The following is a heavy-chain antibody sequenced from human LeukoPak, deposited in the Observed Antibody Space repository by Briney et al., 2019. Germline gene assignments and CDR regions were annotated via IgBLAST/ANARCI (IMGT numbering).Heavy chain of an antibody. CDR3: YNLNLLGDYGLEY. CDR2: TITIFGTA. V-gene: IGHV1-69*06. Sequence: SVTLSCTSSAGTFSIYAISWVRHPPGQGHELMGRTITIFGTANYAHKFQGRVTITADKSTRTAYLELRRLRLKANAVSYYYNLNLLGDYGLEYWAQGGLVGVCS. J-gene: IGHJ4*02. D-gene: IGHD4-17*01. CDR1: AGTFSIYA.